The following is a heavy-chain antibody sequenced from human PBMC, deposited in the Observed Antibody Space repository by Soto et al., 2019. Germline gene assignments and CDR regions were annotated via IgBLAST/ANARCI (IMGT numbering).Heavy chain of an antibody. D-gene: IGHD3-10*02. CDR3: ARDRMRVFATPTSFDY. CDR1: GYTFTSYG. J-gene: IGHJ4*02. CDR2: ISAYNGNT. Sequence: ASVKVSCKASGYTFTSYGISWVRQAPGQGLEWMGWISAYNGNTNYAQKLQGRVTMTTDTSTSTAYMELRSLRSDDTAVYYCARDRMRVFATPTSFDYWGQGTLVTVSS. V-gene: IGHV1-18*04.